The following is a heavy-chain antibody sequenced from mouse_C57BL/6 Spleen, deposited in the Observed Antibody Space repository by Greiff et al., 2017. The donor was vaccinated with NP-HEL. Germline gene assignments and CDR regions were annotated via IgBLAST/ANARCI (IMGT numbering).Heavy chain of an antibody. J-gene: IGHJ2*01. D-gene: IGHD1-1*01. V-gene: IGHV14-4*01. Sequence: DVKLVESGAELVRPGASVKLSCTASGFNIKDDYMHWVKQRPEQGLEWIGWIDPENGDTEYASKFQGKATITADTSSNTAYLQLSSLTSEDTAVYYCTTHTTVVLDYWGQGTTLTVSS. CDR3: TTHTTVVLDY. CDR1: GFNIKDDY. CDR2: IDPENGDT.